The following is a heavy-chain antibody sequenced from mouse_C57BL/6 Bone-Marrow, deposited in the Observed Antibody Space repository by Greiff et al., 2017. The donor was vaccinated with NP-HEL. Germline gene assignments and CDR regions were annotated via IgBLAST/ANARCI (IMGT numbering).Heavy chain of an antibody. V-gene: IGHV14-4*01. CDR3: TMVTTKGFAY. J-gene: IGHJ3*01. Sequence: VQLQQSGAELVRPGASVKLSCTASGFNIKDDYMHWVKQRPEQGLEWIGWIDPENGDTKYASKFQGKATITADTSSNTAYLQLSSLTSEDTAVYYCTMVTTKGFAYWGQGTLVTVSA. CDR2: IDPENGDT. CDR1: GFNIKDDY. D-gene: IGHD2-2*01.